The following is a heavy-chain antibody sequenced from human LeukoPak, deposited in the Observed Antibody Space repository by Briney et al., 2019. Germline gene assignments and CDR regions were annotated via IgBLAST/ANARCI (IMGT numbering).Heavy chain of an antibody. CDR1: GVSINDFY. CDR2: VYCGGST. D-gene: IGHD3-22*01. J-gene: IGHJ4*02. CDR3: ASGHGVPDYYDSSGYYFLFEY. Sequence: SETLPLTCAVSGVSINDFYWTWIRQAPGKGLEWIGYVYCGGSTNYNPSLKSRVSMSVDTSKNQFSLKLSSVTAADTAVYYCASGHGVPDYYDSSGYYFLFEYWGQGTLVTVSS. V-gene: IGHV4-59*08.